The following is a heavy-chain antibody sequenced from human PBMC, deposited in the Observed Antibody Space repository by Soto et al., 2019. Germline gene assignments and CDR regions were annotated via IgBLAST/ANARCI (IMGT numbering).Heavy chain of an antibody. Sequence: PSETLSLTXTVSGGSISSGGYYWSWIRQHPGKGLEWIGYIYYSGSTYYNPSLKSRVTISVDTSKNQFSLKLSSVTAADTAVYYCARVVPAAIRANWFDPWGQGTLVTVS. CDR2: IYYSGST. CDR3: ARVVPAAIRANWFDP. D-gene: IGHD2-2*01. CDR1: GGSISSGGYY. V-gene: IGHV4-31*02. J-gene: IGHJ5*02.